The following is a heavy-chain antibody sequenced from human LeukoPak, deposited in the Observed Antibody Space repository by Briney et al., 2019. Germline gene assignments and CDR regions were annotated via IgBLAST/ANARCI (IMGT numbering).Heavy chain of an antibody. D-gene: IGHD3-22*01. Sequence: GGSLRLSCVDSVVTFIEFGITCVRATPGKGLEWGSGDNWSGARTGYADFVNGRFTIYRDNAKNTLYLQMNSVRADDTALYYCARGGEHYESSGYYADYWGPGTLVTVSS. CDR2: DNWSGART. J-gene: IGHJ4*02. V-gene: IGHV3-20*04. CDR3: ARGGEHYESSGYYADY. CDR1: VVTFIEFG.